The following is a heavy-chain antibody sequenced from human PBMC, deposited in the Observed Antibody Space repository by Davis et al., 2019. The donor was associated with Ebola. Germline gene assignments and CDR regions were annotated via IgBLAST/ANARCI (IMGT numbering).Heavy chain of an antibody. J-gene: IGHJ6*02. V-gene: IGHV4-34*01. D-gene: IGHD1-26*01. CDR3: ARGSPAGTGYYYYGMDV. Sequence: SETLSLTCAVYGGSFSGYYWSWIRQPPGKGLEWIGEINHSGSTNYNPSLMSRVTISVDTSKNQFSLKLSSVTAADTAVYYCARGSPAGTGYYYYGMDVWGQGTTVTVSS. CDR1: GGSFSGYY. CDR2: INHSGST.